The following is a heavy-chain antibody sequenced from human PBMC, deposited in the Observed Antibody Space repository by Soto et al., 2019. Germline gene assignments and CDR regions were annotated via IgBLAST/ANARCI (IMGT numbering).Heavy chain of an antibody. V-gene: IGHV4-39*01. CDR1: NGSISSSNYY. CDR3: ARRDFYGGNFDL. D-gene: IGHD3-16*01. Sequence: QLQLQESGPGLVKPSETLSLTCTVSNGSISSSNYYWAWIRQPPGKGLEWIGSIYYSGTTYYKPSLRSRLTISVDTSKNQFSLRLTSVPAADTAVYYCARRDFYGGNFDLWGRGTLFTVSS. CDR2: IYYSGTT. J-gene: IGHJ2*01.